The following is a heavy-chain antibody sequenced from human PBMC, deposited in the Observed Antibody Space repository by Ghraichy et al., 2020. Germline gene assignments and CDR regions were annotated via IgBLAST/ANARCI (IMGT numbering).Heavy chain of an antibody. Sequence: SETLSLTCAVYGGSFSGYYWSWIRQPPGKGLEWIGEINHSGSTNYNPSLKSRVTISVDTSKNQFSLKLSSVTAADTAVYYCASSGRYRDFDYWGQGTLVTVSS. CDR2: INHSGST. CDR1: GGSFSGYY. CDR3: ASSGRYRDFDY. V-gene: IGHV4-34*01. J-gene: IGHJ4*02. D-gene: IGHD1-26*01.